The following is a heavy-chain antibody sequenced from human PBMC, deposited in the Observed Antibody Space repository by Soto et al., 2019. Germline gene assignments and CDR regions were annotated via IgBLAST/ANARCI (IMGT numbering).Heavy chain of an antibody. J-gene: IGHJ4*02. Sequence: PGGSLRLSCAASGFIFSTYSMNWVRQAPGKGLEWISYSSTRWSTISYADSVKGRFTISRDNAKNSLYLQMNSLRAEDTAVYYCARDDQWAFDSWGQGTLVTVSS. CDR3: ARDDQWAFDS. CDR1: GFIFSTYS. V-gene: IGHV3-48*01. CDR2: SSTRWSTI. D-gene: IGHD1-26*01.